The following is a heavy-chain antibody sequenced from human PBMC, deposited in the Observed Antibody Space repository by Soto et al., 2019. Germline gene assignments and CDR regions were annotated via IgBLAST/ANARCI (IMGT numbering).Heavy chain of an antibody. J-gene: IGHJ6*02. CDR3: ARSQGSSTSLEIYYYYYYGMDV. CDR2: IIPIPGTA. CDR1: GGTFSSYA. D-gene: IGHD2-2*01. Sequence: QVQLVQSGAEVKKPGSSVKVSCKASGGTFSSYAISWVRQAPGQGLEWMGGIIPIPGTANYAQKFQGRVTITADESTSTAYMEPSNLKTEDTAVDYCARSQGSSTSLEIYYYYYYGMDVWGQGTTVTVSS. V-gene: IGHV1-69*01.